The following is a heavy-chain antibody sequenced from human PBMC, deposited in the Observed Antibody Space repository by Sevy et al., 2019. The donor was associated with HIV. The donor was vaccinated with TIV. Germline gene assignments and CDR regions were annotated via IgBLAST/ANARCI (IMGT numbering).Heavy chain of an antibody. Sequence: GGFLRLSCAASGFTFSSHGMHWVRRAPGKGLEWVGLISFDGNKRYYPDSVKGRFTISRDNSKNTLYLQMNGLRAEDTAVYYCAKGEGYCSGGSCNPGVSWGQGTLVTVSS. J-gene: IGHJ5*02. D-gene: IGHD2-15*01. CDR1: GFTFSSHG. V-gene: IGHV3-30*18. CDR3: AKGEGYCSGGSCNPGVS. CDR2: ISFDGNKR.